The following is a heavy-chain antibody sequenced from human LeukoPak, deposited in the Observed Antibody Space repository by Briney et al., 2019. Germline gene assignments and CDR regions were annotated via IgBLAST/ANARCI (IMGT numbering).Heavy chain of an antibody. D-gene: IGHD3-10*01. CDR2: INPNSGGT. V-gene: IGHV1-2*02. CDR1: GYTFTGYY. J-gene: IGHJ4*02. CDR3: ARDTAGSNLPVWPFDY. Sequence: GASLKVSCKASGYTFTGYYMHWVRQAPGQGLEWMGWINPNSGGTNYAQKFQGRVTMTRDTSISTAYMELRSLRSDDTALYYCARDTAGSNLPVWPFDYWGQGTLVTVSS.